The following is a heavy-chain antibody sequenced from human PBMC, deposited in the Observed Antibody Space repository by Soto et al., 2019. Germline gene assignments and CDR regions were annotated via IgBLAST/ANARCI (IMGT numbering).Heavy chain of an antibody. CDR1: GGSVSSGSYY. CDR3: ARDGGYSGFDY. V-gene: IGHV4-61*01. J-gene: IGHJ4*02. Sequence: SETLSLTCTVSGGSVSSGSYYWSWIRQPPAKGLEGVGYIYYSGSTNYNPSLTSRVTISVDTSKNQFSLKLSSVTAADTAVYYCARDGGYSGFDYWGQGTLVTVSS. CDR2: IYYSGST. D-gene: IGHD2-21*01.